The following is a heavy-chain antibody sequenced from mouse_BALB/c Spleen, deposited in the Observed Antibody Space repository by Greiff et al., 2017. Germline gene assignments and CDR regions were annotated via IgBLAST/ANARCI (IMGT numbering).Heavy chain of an antibody. V-gene: IGHV2-6-7*01. CDR1: GFSLTGYG. J-gene: IGHJ1*01. D-gene: IGHD2-2*01. Sequence: VKVEESGPGLVAPSQSLSITCTVSGFSLTGYGVNWVRQPPGKGLEWLGMIWGDGSTDYNSALKSRLSISKDNSKSQVFLKMNSLQTDDTARYYCARDSGYDGAPWYFDVWGAGTTVTVSS. CDR3: ARDSGYDGAPWYFDV. CDR2: IWGDGST.